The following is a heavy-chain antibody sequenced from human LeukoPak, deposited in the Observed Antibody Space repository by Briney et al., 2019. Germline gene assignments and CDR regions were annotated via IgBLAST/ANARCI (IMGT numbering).Heavy chain of an antibody. CDR3: ARDYARDTVMV. V-gene: IGHV3-30*03. J-gene: IGHJ4*02. CDR2: ISYDGSNK. CDR1: GFTFSSYG. D-gene: IGHD5-18*01. Sequence: PGGSLRLSCAASGFTFSSYGIHWVRQAPGKGLEWVAVISYDGSNKYYADSGKGRFTISRDNSENTLYLQMNSLRAEDTAVYYCARDYARDTVMVWGQGTLVTVSS.